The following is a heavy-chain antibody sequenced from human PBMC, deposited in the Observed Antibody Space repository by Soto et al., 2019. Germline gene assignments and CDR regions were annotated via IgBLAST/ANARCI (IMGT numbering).Heavy chain of an antibody. D-gene: IGHD2-21*01. V-gene: IGHV3-11*06. J-gene: IGHJ4*02. CDR1: GFPVSDYY. CDR3: ARGGGGGLFEH. CDR2: ISPKSTYT. Sequence: GGSLRLSCATSGFPVSDYYMSWIRQAPGKGLEWLSHISPKSTYTNYADSVNGRFTISRDNTKSSLFLQMDSPGVEDTAVYYCARGGGGGLFEHWGQGVLVTVSS.